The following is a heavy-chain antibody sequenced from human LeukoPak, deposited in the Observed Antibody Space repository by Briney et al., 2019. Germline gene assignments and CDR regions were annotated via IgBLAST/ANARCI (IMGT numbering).Heavy chain of an antibody. J-gene: IGHJ4*02. CDR3: ATSSDFGVVTVFDY. CDR2: FDPEDGET. D-gene: IGHD3-3*01. Sequence: ASVKVSCKVSGYTLTELSMHWVRQAPGKGLEWMGGFDPEDGETIYAQKFQGRVTMTEDTSTDTAYMELSSLRSEDTAVYYCATSSDFGVVTVFDYWGQGTLVTVSS. CDR1: GYTLTELS. V-gene: IGHV1-24*01.